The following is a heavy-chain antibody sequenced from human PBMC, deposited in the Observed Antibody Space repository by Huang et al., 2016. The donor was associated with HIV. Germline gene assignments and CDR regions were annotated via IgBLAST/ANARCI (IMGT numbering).Heavy chain of an antibody. CDR3: VRNLEWAQGNWFDS. V-gene: IGHV1-18*01. J-gene: IGHJ5*01. D-gene: IGHD3-3*01. CDR2: SNPYNANT. Sequence: HVYLVQSGPEVKKPGASVKVSCKASGYTFSFYGINWVRQAPGQGLEWMGWSNPYNANTNFAQKFQGRLIMTTDTSTSTAYMELRSLRSDDTGLYYCVRNLEWAQGNWFDSWGLGTLVTVSS. CDR1: GYTFSFYG.